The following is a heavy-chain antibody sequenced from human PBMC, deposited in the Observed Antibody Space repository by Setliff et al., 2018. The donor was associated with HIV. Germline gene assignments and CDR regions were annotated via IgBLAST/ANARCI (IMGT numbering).Heavy chain of an antibody. Sequence: PSETLSLTCTVSGGSTSNEYWSWIRQPPGKGLEWIGYIYDSGSPKYNPSLTSRVTLSVDTSKNQFFLKLTSLSAADTAVYYCARDRIEVVVDGPHDVFDVWGRGTTVTVSS. J-gene: IGHJ3*01. CDR3: ARDRIEVVVDGPHDVFDV. D-gene: IGHD2-15*01. CDR1: GGSTSNEY. CDR2: IYDSGSP. V-gene: IGHV4-59*12.